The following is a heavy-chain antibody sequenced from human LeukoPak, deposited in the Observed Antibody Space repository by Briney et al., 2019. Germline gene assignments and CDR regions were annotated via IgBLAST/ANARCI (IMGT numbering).Heavy chain of an antibody. J-gene: IGHJ4*02. V-gene: IGHV4-34*01. CDR3: ARGPRPRQRYCSGGSCYSDRWGFDY. D-gene: IGHD2-15*01. CDR1: GESFSGYY. Sequence: SETLSLTCGVYGESFSGYYWSWIRQSPGKGLEWIGEINHSGINNYNPSLKSRVTILVDTSKNQFPLKLSSVTAADTAVYYCARGPRPRQRYCSGGSCYSDRWGFDYWGQGTLVTVSS. CDR2: INHSGIN.